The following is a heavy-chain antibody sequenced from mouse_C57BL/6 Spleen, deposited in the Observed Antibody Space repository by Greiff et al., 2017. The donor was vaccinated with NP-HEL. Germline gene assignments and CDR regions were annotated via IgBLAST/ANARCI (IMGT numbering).Heavy chain of an antibody. V-gene: IGHV1-66*01. Sequence: VKLMESGPELVKPGASVKISCKASGYSFTSYYIHWVKQRPGQGLEWIGWIYPGSGNTKYNEKFKGKATLTADTSSSTAYMQLSSLTSEDSAVYYCARGDALDYWGQGTTLTVSS. J-gene: IGHJ2*01. CDR2: IYPGSGNT. CDR1: GYSFTSYY. CDR3: ARGDALDY.